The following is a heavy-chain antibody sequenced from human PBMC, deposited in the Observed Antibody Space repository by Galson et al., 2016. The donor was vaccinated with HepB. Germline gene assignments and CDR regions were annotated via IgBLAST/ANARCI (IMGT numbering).Heavy chain of an antibody. J-gene: IGHJ4*02. CDR3: ATAVMLGRGMDV. CDR2: TFYRSTWEN. D-gene: IGHD3-10*01. Sequence: CAISGDSVDNNGAAWVWIRQSPSRGLEWLGRTFYRSTWENHYAGSVKNRITISPDTSRNQFSLYLNSVTPEDTAVYYCATAVMLGRGMDVWGQGTLVTVSS. CDR1: GDSVDNNGAA. V-gene: IGHV6-1*01.